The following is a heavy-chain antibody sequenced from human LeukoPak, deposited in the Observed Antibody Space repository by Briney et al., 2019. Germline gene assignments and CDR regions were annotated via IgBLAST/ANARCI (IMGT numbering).Heavy chain of an antibody. CDR2: ISGSGGST. V-gene: IGHV3-23*01. CDR3: AKDHTPSLTNYDFWSGYPRDYMDV. Sequence: PGGSLRLSCAASGFTFSSYAMSWVRQAPGKGLEWVSAISGSGGSTYYADSVKGRFTISRDNSKNTLYLQMNSLRAEDTAVYYCAKDHTPSLTNYDFWSGYPRDYMDVWGKGTTVTVSS. J-gene: IGHJ6*03. CDR1: GFTFSSYA. D-gene: IGHD3-3*01.